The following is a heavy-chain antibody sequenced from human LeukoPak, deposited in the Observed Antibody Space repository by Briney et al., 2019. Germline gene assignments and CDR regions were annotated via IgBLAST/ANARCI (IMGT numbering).Heavy chain of an antibody. J-gene: IGHJ6*02. CDR1: GGSFSGYY. V-gene: IGHV4-34*01. Sequence: MTSETLSLTCAVYGGSFSGYYWSWIRQPPGKGLEWIGEINHSGSTNYNPSLKSRVTISVDTSKNQFSLKLGSVTAADTAVYYCVKRTLYYGMDVWGQGTTVTVSS. CDR3: VKRTLYYGMDV. CDR2: INHSGST.